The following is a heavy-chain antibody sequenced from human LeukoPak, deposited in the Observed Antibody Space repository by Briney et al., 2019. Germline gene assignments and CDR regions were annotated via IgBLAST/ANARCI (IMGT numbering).Heavy chain of an antibody. CDR1: GFTFSSYS. J-gene: IGHJ4*02. CDR2: ISSSSSYI. CDR3: AKVKYSGYDYYPDY. D-gene: IGHD5-12*01. Sequence: GGSLRLSCAASGFTFSSYSMNWVRQAPGKGLEWVSSISSSSSYIYYADSVKGRFTISRDNAKNSLYLQMNSLRAEDTALYYCAKVKYSGYDYYPDYWGQGTLVTVSS. V-gene: IGHV3-21*04.